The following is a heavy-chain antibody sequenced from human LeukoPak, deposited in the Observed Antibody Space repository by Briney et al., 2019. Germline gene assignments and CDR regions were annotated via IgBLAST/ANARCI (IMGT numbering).Heavy chain of an antibody. J-gene: IGHJ3*02. D-gene: IGHD3-9*01. CDR1: GYSFTNYG. V-gene: IGHV1-18*01. CDR2: INAYNGNT. CDR3: ARVVSDYDILTGYPWDAFDI. Sequence: ASVKVSCKASGYSFTNYGISWVRQAPGQGLEWMGWINAYNGNTDYAQKVQDRVTMTTDTSTSTAYMELRSLRSDDTAVYYCARVVSDYDILTGYPWDAFDIWGQGTMVTVSS.